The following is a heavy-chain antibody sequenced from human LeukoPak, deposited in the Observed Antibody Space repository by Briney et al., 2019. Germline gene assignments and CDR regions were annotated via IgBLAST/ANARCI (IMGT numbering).Heavy chain of an antibody. D-gene: IGHD2-15*01. J-gene: IGHJ4*02. CDR1: GSSFRGYY. CDR3: ARVRAGVVGY. V-gene: IGHV4-4*07. Sequence: KPSETLSLTCSVSGSSFRGYYWGWIRQPAGKGLEWIRRIYSSGSTNYNPSLKSRVSMSIDTSKNQFSLKLSSVTAADTAVYYCARVRAGVVGYWGQGTLVTVSS. CDR2: IYSSGST.